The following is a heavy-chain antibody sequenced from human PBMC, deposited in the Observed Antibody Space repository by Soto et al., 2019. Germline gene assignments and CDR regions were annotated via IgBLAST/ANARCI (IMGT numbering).Heavy chain of an antibody. CDR3: ARVWGGAFDI. V-gene: IGHV4-59*01. CDR2: IYYSGST. CDR1: GVSISSYY. J-gene: IGHJ3*02. Sequence: SETLSLTCTVSGVSISSYYWSWIRQPPGKGLEWIGYIYYSGSTNYNPSLKSRVTISVDTSKNQFSLKLSSVTAEDTAVYYCARVWGGAFDIWGQGTMVTVS. D-gene: IGHD3-10*01.